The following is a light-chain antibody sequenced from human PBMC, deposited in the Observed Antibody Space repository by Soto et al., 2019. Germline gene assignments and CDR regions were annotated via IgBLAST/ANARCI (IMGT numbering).Light chain of an antibody. Sequence: DIQMTQSPSTLSASVGDTVTITCRASQRFSTWLAWYQQKPGKAPNLLIYEASSLESGVPSRFSDSGSGTEFTLTISSLQPDDFATYYCQQYNSYSGTFGQGTKVEIK. V-gene: IGKV1-5*03. J-gene: IGKJ1*01. CDR3: QQYNSYSGT. CDR1: QRFSTW. CDR2: EAS.